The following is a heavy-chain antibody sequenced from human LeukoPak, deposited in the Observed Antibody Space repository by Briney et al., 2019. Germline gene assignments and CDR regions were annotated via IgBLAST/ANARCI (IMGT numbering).Heavy chain of an antibody. Sequence: ETGGSLRLSCAASGFTFSSYSMNWVRQAPGKGLEWVSSISSSSGYIYYADSLKGRFTISRDNAKNSLYLQMNSLRAEDTAVYCCARAVGDLAVSGREDYWGQGTLVTVSS. J-gene: IGHJ4*02. CDR2: ISSSSGYI. D-gene: IGHD6-19*01. CDR1: GFTFSSYS. CDR3: ARAVGDLAVSGREDY. V-gene: IGHV3-21*01.